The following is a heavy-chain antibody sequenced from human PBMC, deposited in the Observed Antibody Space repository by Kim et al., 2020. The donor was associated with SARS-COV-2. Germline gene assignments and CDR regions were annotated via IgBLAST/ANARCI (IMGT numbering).Heavy chain of an antibody. CDR3: AKGTRAGTCYSCFDF. Sequence: GGSLRLSCAASAFAFSNYAMTWVRQAPGKGLEWVSGITASGGSTYFADSVKGRFTISRDNSKNTLYLQMRCRRAEDTAIYYCAKGTRAGTCYSCFDFWGQGTLVTVSS. J-gene: IGHJ4*02. CDR2: ITASGGST. D-gene: IGHD2-15*01. V-gene: IGHV3-23*01. CDR1: AFAFSNYA.